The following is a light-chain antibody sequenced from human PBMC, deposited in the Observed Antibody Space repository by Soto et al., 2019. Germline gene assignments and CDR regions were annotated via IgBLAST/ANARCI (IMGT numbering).Light chain of an antibody. Sequence: VLTQSPGTLSMSPGERATLSCRASQSVSSSYLVWYQQRPGQPPRLLIYGTSTRAAGISDRFSGSGSGTDFTLTIYRLEPGDSAVYYCQQYGTSALTFGGGTKV. V-gene: IGKV3-20*01. CDR2: GTS. J-gene: IGKJ4*01. CDR3: QQYGTSALT. CDR1: QSVSSSY.